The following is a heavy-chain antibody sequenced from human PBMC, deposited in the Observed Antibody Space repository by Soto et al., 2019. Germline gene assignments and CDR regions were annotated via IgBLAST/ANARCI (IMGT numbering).Heavy chain of an antibody. J-gene: IGHJ4*02. Sequence: SETLSLTCTVSGGSISSGENFWNWIRQSPGKGLEWIGYIHHSGSTYYNPSLKSRLTISVDTSKNQISLKLNSVTAADTAVYYCARDTGAYPYYFDYWGQGTLVTVS. CDR3: ARDTGAYPYYFDY. V-gene: IGHV4-30-4*01. D-gene: IGHD7-27*01. CDR2: IHHSGST. CDR1: GGSISSGENF.